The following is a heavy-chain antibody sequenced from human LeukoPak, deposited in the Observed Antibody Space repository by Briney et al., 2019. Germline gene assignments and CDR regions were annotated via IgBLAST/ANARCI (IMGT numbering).Heavy chain of an antibody. V-gene: IGHV4-4*02. CDR1: GGSISSNNW. CDR3: TRGAGWLIDY. CDR2: IFHSGGT. D-gene: IGHD3-16*01. J-gene: IGHJ4*02. Sequence: PSGTLSLTCAVSGGSISSNNWWSWVRQPPEKGLEWIGEIFHSGGTNYNPSLKSRVTISADTSKNQFSLKLNSLTTADTAVYYCTRGAGWLIDYWGQGILVTVSS.